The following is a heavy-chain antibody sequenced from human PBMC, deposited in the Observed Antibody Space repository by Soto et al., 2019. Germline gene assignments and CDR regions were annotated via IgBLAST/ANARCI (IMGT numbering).Heavy chain of an antibody. CDR1: GGTFSTYT. CDR3: ARDKDTAMVNWFDP. Sequence: ASVKVSCKASGGTFSTYTISWVRQAPGQGLEWMGRIIPIFGTANYAQKFQGRVTITADESTSTAYMELSSLRSEDTAVYYCARDKDTAMVNWFDPWGQGTLVTVSS. D-gene: IGHD5-18*01. CDR2: IIPIFGTA. V-gene: IGHV1-69*13. J-gene: IGHJ5*02.